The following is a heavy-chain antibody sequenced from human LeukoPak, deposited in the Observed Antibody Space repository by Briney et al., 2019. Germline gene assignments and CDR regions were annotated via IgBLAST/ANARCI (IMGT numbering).Heavy chain of an antibody. CDR3: ARSSSSGYYEDY. CDR2: IYYSGST. V-gene: IGHV4-59*08. D-gene: IGHD3-22*01. CDR1: GGSISSYY. Sequence: SETLSLTCTVSGGSISSYYWSWIRQPPGKGLEWIGYIYYSGSTNYNPSLKSRVTISVDTSKNQFSLKLSSVTAADTAVYYCARSSSSGYYEDYWGQGTLVTVSS. J-gene: IGHJ4*02.